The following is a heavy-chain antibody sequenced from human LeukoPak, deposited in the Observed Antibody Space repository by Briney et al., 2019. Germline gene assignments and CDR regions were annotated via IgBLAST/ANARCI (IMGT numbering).Heavy chain of an antibody. Sequence: GGSLRLSCTTAGFSFTNYAMNWVRQAPGKGLEWLSYISGPGTTTKYADSVKGRFTISRDNDKNSLYLQMNSLRAEDTAVYYCARDWIWGQGTMVTVSS. V-gene: IGHV3-48*01. J-gene: IGHJ3*02. CDR2: ISGPGTTT. CDR1: GFSFTNYA. CDR3: ARDWI.